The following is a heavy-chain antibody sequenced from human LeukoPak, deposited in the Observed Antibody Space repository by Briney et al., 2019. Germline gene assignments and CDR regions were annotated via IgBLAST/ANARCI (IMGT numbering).Heavy chain of an antibody. J-gene: IGHJ4*02. V-gene: IGHV1-2*02. D-gene: IGHD3-22*01. Sequence: ASVKVSCKASGYTFTGYYIHWVRQAPGQGLEWMGWINPNSGGTNYAQKFQGRVTMTRDTSISTAYMELSRLRSDDTAVYYCARRSLYYYDSSDPGYCDYWGQGTLVTVSS. CDR2: INPNSGGT. CDR3: ARRSLYYYDSSDPGYCDY. CDR1: GYTFTGYY.